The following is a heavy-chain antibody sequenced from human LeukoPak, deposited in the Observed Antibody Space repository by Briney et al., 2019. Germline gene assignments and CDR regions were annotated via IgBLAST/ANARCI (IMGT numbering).Heavy chain of an antibody. Sequence: GESLKISCVASGFTFINYEMNWVRQAPGKGLEWVSYINGTGSTIYYADSVKGRFSISRDNAKNSLFLQMNGLRAEDTAVYYCAATKHYDILPDYWGQGTLVSVSS. CDR3: AATKHYDILPDY. D-gene: IGHD3-9*01. V-gene: IGHV3-48*03. CDR2: INGTGSTI. J-gene: IGHJ4*02. CDR1: GFTFINYE.